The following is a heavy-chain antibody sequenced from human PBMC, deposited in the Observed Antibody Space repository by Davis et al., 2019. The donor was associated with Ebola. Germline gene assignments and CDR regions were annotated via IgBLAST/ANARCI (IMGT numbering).Heavy chain of an antibody. Sequence: GESLKISCVGSGLAFSTFGMTWVRQAPGKGLEWLSTISGSGGSTYYADSVKGRFTISRDNSKKTLYLQMRSLRVEDTAIYYCAKDQGPGYTYGGGLDYWGQGTQVTVSS. J-gene: IGHJ4*02. D-gene: IGHD5-18*01. CDR1: GLAFSTFG. CDR2: ISGSGGST. V-gene: IGHV3-23*01. CDR3: AKDQGPGYTYGGGLDY.